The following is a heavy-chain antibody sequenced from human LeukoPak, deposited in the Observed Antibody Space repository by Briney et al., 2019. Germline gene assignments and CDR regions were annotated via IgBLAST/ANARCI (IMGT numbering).Heavy chain of an antibody. CDR3: TRQGLHYYDSSGYYQRHFDY. D-gene: IGHD3-22*01. CDR1: GYSFTDYW. Sequence: GESLKISCQGSGYSFTDYWIGWVRQMPGKGLEWMGIIYPGDSDTRYSPSFQGEVTISADKSISTAYLQWSSLKASDTAMYYCTRQGLHYYDSSGYYQRHFDYWGQGTLVTVSS. J-gene: IGHJ4*02. CDR2: IYPGDSDT. V-gene: IGHV5-51*01.